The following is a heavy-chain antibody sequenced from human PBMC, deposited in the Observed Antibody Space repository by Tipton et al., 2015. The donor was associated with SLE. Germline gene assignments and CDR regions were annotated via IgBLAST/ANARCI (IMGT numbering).Heavy chain of an antibody. D-gene: IGHD3-10*01. CDR1: GDPIYSGSSY. CDR2: IYTSGST. J-gene: IGHJ1*01. CDR3: ARASGFIGERGYFQD. Sequence: TLSLTCAVSGDPIYSGSSYWSWIRQPAGKGLEWIGHIYTSGSTNYNPSLKSRVTISLDTSENKFSLNLSSGTAADTAVYFWARASGFIGERGYFQDWGQGTLVTVSS. V-gene: IGHV4-61*09.